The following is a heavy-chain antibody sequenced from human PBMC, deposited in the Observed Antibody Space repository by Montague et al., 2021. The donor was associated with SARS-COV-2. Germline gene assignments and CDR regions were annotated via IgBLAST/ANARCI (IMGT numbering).Heavy chain of an antibody. CDR2: IYYSGST. J-gene: IGHJ4*02. CDR1: GGSISSGCYY. CDR3: ATTGGPTTVAGPFDY. V-gene: IGHV4-39*01. D-gene: IGHD6-19*01. Sequence: SETLSLTCTVSGGSISSGCYYWDWIRRPPGMGLEWIGTIYYSGSTDYNPSLKSRVTISVDTSRNQFSLKVSSVTAADTAVYYCATTGGPTTVAGPFDYWGQGTPVTVSS.